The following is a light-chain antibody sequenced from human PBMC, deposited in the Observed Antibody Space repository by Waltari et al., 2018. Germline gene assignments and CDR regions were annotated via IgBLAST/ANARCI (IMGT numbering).Light chain of an antibody. J-gene: IGLJ1*01. Sequence: QSALAQPASVSGSPGQSVTISCTGTGSDVGGYNYVSWYQQHPGKVPKIIIYDVSVRPSGISSRFSGSKSGNTASLTISGLQAEDEADSYCGSYSGTTTYVFGTGTYVTVL. V-gene: IGLV2-14*03. CDR3: GSYSGTTTYV. CDR1: GSDVGGYNY. CDR2: DVS.